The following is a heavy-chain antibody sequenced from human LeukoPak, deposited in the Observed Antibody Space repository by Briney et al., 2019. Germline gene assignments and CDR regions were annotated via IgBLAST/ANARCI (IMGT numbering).Heavy chain of an antibody. CDR2: INPNSGGT. Sequence: ASVKVSCKASGYTFTGYYMHWVRQAPGQGLEWMGWINPNSGGTNYAQKFQGRVTMTRDTSISTAYMELSSLRSDDTALYYCARELRDIVVVGGLGGGGQGNLVTVSS. J-gene: IGHJ4*02. D-gene: IGHD2-2*01. V-gene: IGHV1-2*02. CDR1: GYTFTGYY. CDR3: ARELRDIVVVGGLGG.